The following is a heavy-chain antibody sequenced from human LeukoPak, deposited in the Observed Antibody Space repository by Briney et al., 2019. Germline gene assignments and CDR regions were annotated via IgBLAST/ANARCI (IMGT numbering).Heavy chain of an antibody. CDR3: TRGSGVSGTFGSYFQY. CDR2: ISYDGSDE. CDR1: GFTFSRYA. D-gene: IGHD3-10*01. J-gene: IGHJ1*01. Sequence: GGSLRLSCAASGFTFSRYAMHWVRQAPGQGLEWVAVISYDGSDEYYADSVKGRFTISRDNGGNTAYLQMTSLRDEDTAVYYCTRGSGVSGTFGSYFQYWSQGTLVTVSS. V-gene: IGHV3-30-3*01.